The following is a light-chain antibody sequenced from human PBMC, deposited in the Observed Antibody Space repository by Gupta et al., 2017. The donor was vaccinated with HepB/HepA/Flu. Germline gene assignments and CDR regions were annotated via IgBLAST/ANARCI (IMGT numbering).Light chain of an antibody. CDR3: MQNLQTPWT. CDR1: QSLLHSNGYNF. J-gene: IGKJ1*01. CDR2: LGS. V-gene: IGKV2-28*01. Sequence: IVMTQSPLSLPVTPGEPDSISCMSNQSLLHSNGYNFLAWDLQKPGQSPRRLIYLGSIRGSGVPDRFSGSGSGKDFTLKISKMEAEDVRIYYCMQNLQTPWTFGQGTNVEIK.